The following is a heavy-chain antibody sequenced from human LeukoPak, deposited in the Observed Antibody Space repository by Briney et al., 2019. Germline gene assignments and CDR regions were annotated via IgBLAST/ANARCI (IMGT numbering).Heavy chain of an antibody. CDR1: GFTVSSYY. CDR2: IRKRGIET. CDR3: AREDGYCSGGNCYSYFVS. D-gene: IGHD2-15*01. Sequence: GGSLRLSCAASGFTVSSYYMSWVRQAPGKGLEWVAFIRKRGIETNYVDSVKGRFTITRDNARNSLFLQMNSLRAEDTAVYYCAREDGYCSGGNCYSYFVSWGQGTLVTVSS. J-gene: IGHJ4*02. V-gene: IGHV3-7*01.